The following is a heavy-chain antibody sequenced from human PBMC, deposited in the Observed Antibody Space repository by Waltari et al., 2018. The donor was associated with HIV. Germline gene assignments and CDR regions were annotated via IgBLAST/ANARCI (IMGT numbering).Heavy chain of an antibody. CDR1: GGSFSGYY. CDR3: ARGVSRFFEWDWGSWFDP. Sequence: QVQLQQWGAGRLKASETLSLTCAVYGGSFSGYYWSWIRQPPGNGLEWIGEINHSGSTNYNPSLKSRVTISVDTSKSQFSLKLNSVTAADMAVYYCARGVSRFFEWDWGSWFDPWGQGILVTVSS. J-gene: IGHJ5*02. V-gene: IGHV4-34*01. CDR2: INHSGST. D-gene: IGHD3-3*01.